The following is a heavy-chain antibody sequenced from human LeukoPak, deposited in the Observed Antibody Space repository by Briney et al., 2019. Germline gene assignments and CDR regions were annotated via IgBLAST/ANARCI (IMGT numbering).Heavy chain of an antibody. CDR2: MNPNSGNT. V-gene: IGHV1-8*01. J-gene: IGHJ6*03. D-gene: IGHD6-6*01. CDR1: GYTFSSHD. Sequence: GASVKVSCKASGYTFSSHDINWVRQVPGHGPEWMGWMNPNSGNTGYAQKFQGRVTMTRNTSISTAYMELSSLRSEDTAVYYCARESTSGIAARRGYYYYMDVWGKGTTVTVSS. CDR3: ARESTSGIAARRGYYYYMDV.